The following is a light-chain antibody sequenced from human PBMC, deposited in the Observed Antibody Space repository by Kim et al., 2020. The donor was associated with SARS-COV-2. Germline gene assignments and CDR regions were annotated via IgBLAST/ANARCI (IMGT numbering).Light chain of an antibody. CDR2: GKN. V-gene: IGLV3-19*01. Sequence: SSELTQDPAVSVALGQTVRITCQGDSLRSYYTTWFQQKPGQAPIVVVYGKNNRPSGIPARFSGSSSGNTASLTITGTQAGDEADYYCNSRDNNDNVLFCGGTRLTVL. CDR1: SLRSYY. CDR3: NSRDNNDNVL. J-gene: IGLJ2*01.